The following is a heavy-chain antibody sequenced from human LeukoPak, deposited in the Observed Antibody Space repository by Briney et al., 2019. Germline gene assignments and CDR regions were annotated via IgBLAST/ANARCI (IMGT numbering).Heavy chain of an antibody. V-gene: IGHV3-30*02. CDR1: GFTFSSYG. J-gene: IGHJ6*03. Sequence: PGGSLRLSCAASGFTFSSYGMHWVRQAPGKGLEWVAFIRYDGSNKYYADSVKGRFTISRDNSKNTLYLQMNSLRAEDTAVYYCAKDTTKYDFWSGYYYYYMDVWGKGTTVTVSS. D-gene: IGHD3-3*01. CDR3: AKDTTKYDFWSGYYYYYMDV. CDR2: IRYDGSNK.